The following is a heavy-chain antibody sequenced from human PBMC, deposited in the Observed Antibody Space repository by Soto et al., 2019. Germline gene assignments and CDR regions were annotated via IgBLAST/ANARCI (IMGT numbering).Heavy chain of an antibody. CDR1: GFTFSSYV. V-gene: IGHV3-30*18. CDR2: ISDNGSNK. CDR3: AKERSSSWYYFDY. D-gene: IGHD6-13*01. J-gene: IGHJ4*02. Sequence: GGSLRLSCAASGFTFSSYVMHWVRQSPGKGLEWVAVISDNGSNKYYADSVKGRFTISRDNSKNTLYLQMNNLRGEDTALYYCAKERSSSWYYFDYWGQGTLVTVSS.